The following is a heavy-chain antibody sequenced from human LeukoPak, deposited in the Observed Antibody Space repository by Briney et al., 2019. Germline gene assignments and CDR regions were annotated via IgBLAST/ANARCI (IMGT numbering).Heavy chain of an antibody. V-gene: IGHV3-74*01. D-gene: IGHD3-10*01. CDR3: ARAGGSGWFDP. CDR1: GFTFRNYW. Sequence: GGSLRLSCAASGFTFRNYWMHWVRQAPGKGLVWVSRINIDGSTRYADSVEGRFTISRDNAKNTLYLQMNSLRAEDTAVYYCARAGGSGWFDPWGQGTLVSASS. CDR2: INIDGST. J-gene: IGHJ5*02.